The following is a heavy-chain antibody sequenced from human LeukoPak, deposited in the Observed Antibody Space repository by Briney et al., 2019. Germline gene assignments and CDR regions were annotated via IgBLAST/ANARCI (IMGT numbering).Heavy chain of an antibody. CDR1: GFTFSSYG. CDR2: IRHDGSYQ. J-gene: IGHJ4*02. V-gene: IGHV3-30*02. CDR3: AKNRDSSDYPRDFDF. Sequence: QPEASLRISCAAFGFTFSSYGMHLVRQTPSEGLEWGAFIRHDGSYQQYADSVKGRFTVSRDNSKDMVYLQMNSLRTEDTAVYYCAKNRDSSDYPRDFDFWGQGTLVTVSS. D-gene: IGHD3-22*01.